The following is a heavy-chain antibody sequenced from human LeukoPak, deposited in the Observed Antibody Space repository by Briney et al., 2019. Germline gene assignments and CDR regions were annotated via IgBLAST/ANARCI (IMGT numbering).Heavy chain of an antibody. V-gene: IGHV4-34*01. D-gene: IGHD5-12*01. CDR1: GGSFSGHY. Sequence: SETLSLTCAVYGGSFSGHYWTWIRQPPGKGLGWIGEINHSGSTNYNPSLKSRVTISVDRSKNQFSLKLSSVTAADTAVYYCAREPIVATNYYYYMDVWGKGTTVTVSS. J-gene: IGHJ6*03. CDR2: INHSGST. CDR3: AREPIVATNYYYYMDV.